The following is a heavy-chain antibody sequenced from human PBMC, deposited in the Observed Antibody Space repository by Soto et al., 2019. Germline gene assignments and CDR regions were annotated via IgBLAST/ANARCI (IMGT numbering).Heavy chain of an antibody. V-gene: IGHV4-30-2*01. CDR2: IFHSGST. D-gene: IGHD1-26*01. CDR1: GGSISSGGYS. Sequence: QLQLQESGSGLVKPSQTLSLTCAVSGGSISSGGYSWSWLRQPPGKGLGWIGYIFHSGSTSYNPSLMSRVTISVAVSKNHSSLELRSVTAAAPAVYYWARERGSGSPDRYFNVCGGGTLVSVSS. J-gene: IGHJ2*01. CDR3: ARERGSGSPDRYFNV.